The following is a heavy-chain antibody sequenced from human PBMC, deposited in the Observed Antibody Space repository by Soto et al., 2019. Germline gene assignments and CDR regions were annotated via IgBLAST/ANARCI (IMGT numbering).Heavy chain of an antibody. CDR3: APRLAIFGIVKLSTWFDP. CDR1: GFPFAPST. J-gene: IGHJ5*02. Sequence: GGSLRLSCGVSGFPFAPSTMSWVRQAPGKGLEWVSTISGNGGATFYADSVKGRFTISRDNSKKTLYLQMNGLRAEDTAVYYCAPRLAIFGIVKLSTWFDPWGQGTLVTVSS. CDR2: ISGNGGAT. V-gene: IGHV3-23*01. D-gene: IGHD3-3*01.